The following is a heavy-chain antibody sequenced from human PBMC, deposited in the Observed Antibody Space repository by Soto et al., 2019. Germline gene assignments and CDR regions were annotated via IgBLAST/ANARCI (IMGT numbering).Heavy chain of an antibody. Sequence: SVKVSCKALGNTFTYRYLHWVRQAPGQALEWMGWITPFDGDVHYAQKFQERVTITRDRSINTAYMRMSSLRSEDTAMYYCATGGAGSGPFTWELPDHWGQGTLVTVSS. CDR1: GNTFTYRY. J-gene: IGHJ4*02. CDR2: ITPFDGDV. CDR3: ATGGAGSGPFTWELPDH. D-gene: IGHD1-26*01. V-gene: IGHV1-45*02.